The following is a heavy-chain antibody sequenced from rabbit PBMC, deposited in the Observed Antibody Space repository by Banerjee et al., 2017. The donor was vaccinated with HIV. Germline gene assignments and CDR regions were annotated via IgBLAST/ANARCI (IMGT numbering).Heavy chain of an antibody. CDR2: IYTGNSGST. D-gene: IGHD6-1*01. Sequence: QEQLEESGGDLVKPEGSLTITCTASGFSFSSSYWICWVRQAPGKGLEWIACIYTGNSGSTYYASWAKGRFTISKTSSTTVTLQMTSLTAADTATYFCARAHTYNYADYYYGMDLWGQGTLVTVS. CDR3: ARAHTYNYADYYYGMDL. CDR1: GFSFSSSYW. V-gene: IGHV1S45*01. J-gene: IGHJ6*01.